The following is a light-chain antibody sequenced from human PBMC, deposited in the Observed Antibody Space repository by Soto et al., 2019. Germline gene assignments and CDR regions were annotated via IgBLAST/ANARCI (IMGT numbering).Light chain of an antibody. J-gene: IGKJ4*01. Sequence: EIVLTQSPATLSLSPGESATLSCRASQRVSSNLAWYQQKPGQAPRLLIYDASNRATGIPARFSGSGSGTDFTLTISSLEPEDFAVYYCQQRSPWAPLTFGGETKVDIK. CDR2: DAS. V-gene: IGKV3-11*01. CDR3: QQRSPWAPLT. CDR1: QRVSSN.